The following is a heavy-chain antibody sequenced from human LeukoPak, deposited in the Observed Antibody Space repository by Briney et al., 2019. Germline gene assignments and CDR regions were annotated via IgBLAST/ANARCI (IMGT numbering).Heavy chain of an antibody. J-gene: IGHJ4*02. CDR3: ARDPDYYDSRPFDY. Sequence: GSSVKVSCKASGGTFSSYAISWVRQAPGQGLEWMGRIIPIFGIANYAQKFQGRVTITADKSTSTAYMELSSLRYEDTAVYYCARDPDYYDSRPFDYWGQGTLVTVSS. D-gene: IGHD3-22*01. V-gene: IGHV1-69*04. CDR1: GGTFSSYA. CDR2: IIPIFGIA.